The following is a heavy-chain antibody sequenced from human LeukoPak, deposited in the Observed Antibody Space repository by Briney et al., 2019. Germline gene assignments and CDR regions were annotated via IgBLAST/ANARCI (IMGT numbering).Heavy chain of an antibody. CDR1: GYTFSNFG. CDR3: ARDGTSTDHY. Sequence: GASVRVSCKASGYTFSNFGINWVRQAPGQGLEWMGWISGNNDNPNYGQKFQGRFTVTTDSSTNTAYMELRNLRLDDTAVYYCARDGTSTDHYWGQGTLVTVSS. J-gene: IGHJ4*02. CDR2: ISGNNDNP. V-gene: IGHV1-18*01. D-gene: IGHD2-2*01.